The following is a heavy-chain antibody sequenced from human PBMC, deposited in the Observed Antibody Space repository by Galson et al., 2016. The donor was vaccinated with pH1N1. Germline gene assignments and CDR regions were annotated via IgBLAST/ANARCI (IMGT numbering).Heavy chain of an antibody. J-gene: IGHJ2*01. V-gene: IGHV1-24*01. CDR2: FDPEDDKP. CDR3: ATEYRGSYYVPRYFDL. D-gene: IGHD1-26*01. CDR1: GYTLSELA. Sequence: SVKVSCKVSGYTLSELAIHWVRQTPGKGLEWMGGFDPEDDKPFYAQTFEGRVTMTQDTSTDTAHMQLSSLASDDAAVYYCATEYRGSYYVPRYFDLWGLGTLVSVFS.